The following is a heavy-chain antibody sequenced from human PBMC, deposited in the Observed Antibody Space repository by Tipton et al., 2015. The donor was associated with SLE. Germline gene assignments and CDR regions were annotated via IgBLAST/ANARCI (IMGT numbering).Heavy chain of an antibody. V-gene: IGHV4-39*07. Sequence: TLSLTCTVSGGSISSSSYYWGWIRRPPGKGLEWIGSIYYSGSTYYNPSLKSRVTISVDTSKNQFSLKLSSVTAADTAVYYCARERYDFPYYMDVWGKGTTVTVSS. J-gene: IGHJ6*03. CDR1: GGSISSSSYY. D-gene: IGHD3-3*01. CDR2: IYYSGST. CDR3: ARERYDFPYYMDV.